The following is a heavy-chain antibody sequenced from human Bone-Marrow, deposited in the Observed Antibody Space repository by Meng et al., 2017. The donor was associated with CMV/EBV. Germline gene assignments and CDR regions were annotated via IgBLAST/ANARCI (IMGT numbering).Heavy chain of an antibody. Sequence: GGSLRLSCAASGFTFSSYSMNWVRQAPGKGLEWAAYIGSSGTSISYGDPVKGRFTISRDNAKNSLYLQMNSLRAEDTAVYYCARYGYCSSSSCYANYYYGMDFWGPGTTVTVSS. CDR1: GFTFSSYS. V-gene: IGHV3-48*04. CDR2: IGSSGTSI. D-gene: IGHD2-2*03. J-gene: IGHJ6*02. CDR3: ARYGYCSSSSCYANYYYGMDF.